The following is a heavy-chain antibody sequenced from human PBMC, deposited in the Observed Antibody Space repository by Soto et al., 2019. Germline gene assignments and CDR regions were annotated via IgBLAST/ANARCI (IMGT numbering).Heavy chain of an antibody. CDR3: ASEAPTYYYDSSGLGGY. D-gene: IGHD3-22*01. Sequence: GGSLRLSCAASGFTFSSYGMHWVRQAPGKGLEWVAVISYDGSNKYYADSVKGRFTISRDNAKNSLYLQMNSLRAEDTAVYYCASEAPTYYYDSSGLGGYWGQGTLVTVSS. J-gene: IGHJ4*02. CDR1: GFTFSSYG. CDR2: ISYDGSNK. V-gene: IGHV3-30*03.